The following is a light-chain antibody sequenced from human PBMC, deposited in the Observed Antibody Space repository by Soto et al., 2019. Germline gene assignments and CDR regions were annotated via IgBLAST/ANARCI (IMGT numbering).Light chain of an antibody. CDR2: DAA. CDR3: LIKHGGALV. CDR1: TGAVTSANS. J-gene: IGLJ2*01. Sequence: QAVVTQEPSLTVSPGGTVTLTCASSTGAVTSANSPSWFRQIPGQGPTSLIFDAANRHTWTPARFSGSLIGDRAALTLSGAQPEDEADYYCLIKHGGALVFGGGTKLTVL. V-gene: IGLV7-43*01.